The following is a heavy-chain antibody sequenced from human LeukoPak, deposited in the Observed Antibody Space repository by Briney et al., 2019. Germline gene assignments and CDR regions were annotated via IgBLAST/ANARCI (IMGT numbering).Heavy chain of an antibody. D-gene: IGHD3-9*01. CDR1: GYTFTSYG. J-gene: IGHJ4*02. Sequence: ASVKVSCKASGYTFTSYGISWVRQAPGQGLEWMGWISAYNGNTNYAQKLQGRVTMTTDTSTSTAYMELRSLRSDDTAVYYCARDQLTGYYKNHPAVFDYWGQGTLVTVSS. CDR2: ISAYNGNT. V-gene: IGHV1-18*01. CDR3: ARDQLTGYYKNHPAVFDY.